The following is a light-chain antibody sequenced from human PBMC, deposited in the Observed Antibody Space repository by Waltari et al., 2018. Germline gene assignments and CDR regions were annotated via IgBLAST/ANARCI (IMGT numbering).Light chain of an antibody. V-gene: IGLV2-23*01. CDR1: STDVGRYYL. J-gene: IGLJ1*01. CDR2: EGS. Sequence: QSALTHPAPVSVSPGQSLTISRTGTSTDVGRYYLFSWSHHHPGKAPKLMSYEGSKRPSGVSSRLSGSNSGNTASLTISGLQAEDEADYYCCSYAGSRKGYVFGTGTKVTVL. CDR3: CSYAGSRKGYV.